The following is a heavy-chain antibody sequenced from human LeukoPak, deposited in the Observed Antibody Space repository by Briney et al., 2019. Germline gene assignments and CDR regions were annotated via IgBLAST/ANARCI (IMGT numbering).Heavy chain of an antibody. J-gene: IGHJ3*02. D-gene: IGHD6-13*01. CDR1: GDSLSSNSAA. CDR3: AKMTADGYDAFDM. Sequence: SQTLSLTCAISGDSLSSNSAAWNWIWQSPSRGLEWLGRTYYRSKWYNDYAISVKSRITINPDTSKNQFSLQLNSVTPEDTAVYYCAKMTADGYDAFDMWGQGTVVTVSP. V-gene: IGHV6-1*01. CDR2: TYYRSKWYN.